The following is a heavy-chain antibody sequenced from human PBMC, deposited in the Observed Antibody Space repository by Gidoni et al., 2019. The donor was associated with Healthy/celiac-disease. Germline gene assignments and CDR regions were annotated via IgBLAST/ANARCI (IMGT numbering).Heavy chain of an antibody. CDR2: IYYSGST. Sequence: QVQLQESGPGLVKPSETLSLTCTVSGGSVSRGSYDWSWIRQPPGKGLEWIGYIYYSGSTNYNPSLKSRVTISVDTSKNQFSLKLSSVTAADTAVYYCARDKLWFGELSASGGMDVWGQGTTVTVSS. CDR1: GGSVSRGSYD. D-gene: IGHD3-10*01. V-gene: IGHV4-61*01. J-gene: IGHJ6*02. CDR3: ARDKLWFGELSASGGMDV.